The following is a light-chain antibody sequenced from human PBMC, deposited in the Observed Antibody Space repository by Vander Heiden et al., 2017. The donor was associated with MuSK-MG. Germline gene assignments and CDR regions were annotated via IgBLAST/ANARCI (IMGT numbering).Light chain of an antibody. J-gene: IGKJ2*01. V-gene: IGKV4-1*01. CDR2: WAS. CDR3: QQDYSFPRT. CDR1: QSVLYSSTNNNY. Sequence: DIVMTQSPDSLAVSLGERATINCKSSQSVLYSSTNNNYLAWYQQKPGQPPNLLIYWASTREAGVPDRFSGSGSGTDFTLTIISLQAEDVAVYYCQQDYSFPRTFGQGTKLEI.